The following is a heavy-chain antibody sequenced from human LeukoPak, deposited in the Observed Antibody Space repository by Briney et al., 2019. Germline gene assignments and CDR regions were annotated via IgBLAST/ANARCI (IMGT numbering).Heavy chain of an antibody. J-gene: IGHJ4*02. CDR3: AKDLAYYDYVWGSSPFDY. CDR1: GFTFSSYA. CDR2: ISGSGGST. D-gene: IGHD3-16*01. V-gene: IGHV3-23*01. Sequence: GGSLRLSCAASGFTFSSYAMSWVRQAPGKGLEWVSAISGSGGSTYYADSVKGRFTISRDNSKNTLYLQMNSLRAEDTAVYYCAKDLAYYDYVWGSSPFDYWGQGTLVTVSS.